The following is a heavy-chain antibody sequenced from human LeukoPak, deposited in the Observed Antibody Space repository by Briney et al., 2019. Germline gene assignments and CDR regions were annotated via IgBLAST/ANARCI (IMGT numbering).Heavy chain of an antibody. D-gene: IGHD3-3*01. CDR3: ARNHPYYDFWSGYSVSMDV. V-gene: IGHV4-59*01. Sequence: SETLSLTCTVSGGSISSYYWSWIRQPPGKGLEWIGYIYYSGSTNYNPSLKSRVTISVDTSKNQFSLKLSSVTAADTAVYYCARNHPYYDFWSGYSVSMDVWGKGTTVTVSS. CDR2: IYYSGST. J-gene: IGHJ6*04. CDR1: GGSISSYY.